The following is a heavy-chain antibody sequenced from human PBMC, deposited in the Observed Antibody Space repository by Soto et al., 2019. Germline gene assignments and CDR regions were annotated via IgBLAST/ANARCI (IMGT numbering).Heavy chain of an antibody. D-gene: IGHD3-10*01. CDR2: ISSNGGST. CDR3: YGSDGYYYYGMDV. V-gene: IGHV3-64D*06. CDR1: ASTFSIYA. J-gene: IGHJ6*02. Sequence: PGASLRHSPSASASTFSIYALHWVRQAPGKGLEYVAAISSNGGSTYYADSVKGRFTISRDNSKNTLYLQMSSLRAEDTAVYYCYGSDGYYYYGMDVWGQGT.